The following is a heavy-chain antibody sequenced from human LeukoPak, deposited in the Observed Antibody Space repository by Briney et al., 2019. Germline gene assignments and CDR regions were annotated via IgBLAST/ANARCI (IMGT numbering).Heavy chain of an antibody. Sequence: GGSLRLSCAASGFTFSSYGMHWVRQAPGKGLEWVAVISYDGSNKYYADSVKGRFTISRDNSKNTLYPQMNSLRAEDTAVYYCAKDRLPLERGYFDYWGQGTLVTVSS. J-gene: IGHJ4*02. D-gene: IGHD1-1*01. CDR3: AKDRLPLERGYFDY. CDR1: GFTFSSYG. V-gene: IGHV3-30*18. CDR2: ISYDGSNK.